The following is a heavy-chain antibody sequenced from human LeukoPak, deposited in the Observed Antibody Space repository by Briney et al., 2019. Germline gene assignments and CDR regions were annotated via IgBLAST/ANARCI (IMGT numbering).Heavy chain of an antibody. CDR2: ISYDGSNK. Sequence: GGSLRLSCAASGFTFSSYGMHWVRQAPGKGLEWVAVISYDGSNKYYADSVKGRFTISRDNSKNTLYLQMNSLRAEDTAVYYCAKVRDGDYVFDYWGQGTLVTVSS. J-gene: IGHJ4*02. D-gene: IGHD4-17*01. CDR1: GFTFSSYG. CDR3: AKVRDGDYVFDY. V-gene: IGHV3-30*18.